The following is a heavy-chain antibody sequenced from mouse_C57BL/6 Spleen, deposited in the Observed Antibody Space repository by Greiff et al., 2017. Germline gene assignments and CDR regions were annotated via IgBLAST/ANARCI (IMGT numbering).Heavy chain of an antibody. J-gene: IGHJ4*01. CDR2: INPGSGGT. CDR1: GYAFTNYL. Sequence: VQLQQSGAELVRPGTSVKVSCKASGYAFTNYLIEWVKQRPGQGLGWIGVINPGSGGTNYNEKFKGKATLTADKSSSTAYMQLSSLTSEDSAVYLCAREGVEAMDYWGQGTSVTVSS. CDR3: AREGVEAMDY. V-gene: IGHV1-54*01.